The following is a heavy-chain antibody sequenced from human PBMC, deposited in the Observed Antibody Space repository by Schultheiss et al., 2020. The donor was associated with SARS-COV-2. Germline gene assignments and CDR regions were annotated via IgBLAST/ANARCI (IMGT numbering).Heavy chain of an antibody. J-gene: IGHJ4*02. D-gene: IGHD3-16*01. CDR3: ARAQVITLDY. V-gene: IGHV3-23*01. Sequence: GGSLRLSCAASGFTFSSYAMSWVRQAPGKGLEWVSRIKSDGSSTTYADSVKGRFTISRDNSKNTLYLQMNSLRTEDTAVYYCARAQVITLDYWGQGTLVTVSS. CDR1: GFTFSSYA. CDR2: IKSDGSST.